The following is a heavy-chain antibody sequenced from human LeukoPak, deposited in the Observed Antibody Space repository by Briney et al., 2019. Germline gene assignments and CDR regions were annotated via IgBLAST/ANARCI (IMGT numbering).Heavy chain of an antibody. D-gene: IGHD3-22*01. CDR2: IYYSGST. V-gene: IGHV4-39*07. CDR3: ARGGGGYYYDSSGYYTYYFDY. J-gene: IGHJ4*02. Sequence: SETLSLTCTVSGGSISSSSYYWGWIRQPPGKGLEWIGSIYYSGSTYHNPSLKSRVTISVDTSKNQFSLKLSSVTAADTAVYYCARGGGGYYYDSSGYYTYYFDYWGQGTLVTVSS. CDR1: GGSISSSSYY.